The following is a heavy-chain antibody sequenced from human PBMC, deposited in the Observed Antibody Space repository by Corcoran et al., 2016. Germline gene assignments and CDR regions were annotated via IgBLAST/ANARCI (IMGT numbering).Heavy chain of an antibody. CDR3: ARDGIVLRFLEWLSRPQMPTYYFDY. Sequence: QVQLVQSGAEVKKPGASVKVSCKASGYTFTSYAMHWVRQAPGQRLEWMGWINAGNGNTKYSQKFQGRVTITRDTSASTAYMELSSLRSEDTAVYYWARDGIVLRFLEWLSRPQMPTYYFDYWGQGTLVTVSS. D-gene: IGHD3-3*01. CDR2: INAGNGNT. J-gene: IGHJ4*02. V-gene: IGHV1-3*01. CDR1: GYTFTSYA.